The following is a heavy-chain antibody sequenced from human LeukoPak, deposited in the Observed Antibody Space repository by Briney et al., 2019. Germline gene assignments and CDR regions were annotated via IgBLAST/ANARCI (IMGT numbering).Heavy chain of an antibody. D-gene: IGHD6-19*01. CDR2: INHSGST. CDR3: ARTVAGGPFDY. J-gene: IGHJ4*02. CDR1: GGSFSGYY. Sequence: SETLSLTCAVYGGSFSGYYWSWIRQPPGKGLEWIGEINHSGSTNYNPSLKSRVTISVDTSKSQFSLKLSSVTAADTAVYYCARTVAGGPFDYWGQGTLVTVSS. V-gene: IGHV4-34*01.